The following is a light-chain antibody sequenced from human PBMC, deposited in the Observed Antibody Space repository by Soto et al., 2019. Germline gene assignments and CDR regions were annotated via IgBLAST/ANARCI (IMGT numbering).Light chain of an antibody. CDR1: QIVSSK. V-gene: IGKV3-15*01. J-gene: IGKJ1*01. CDR3: QQYNNWPWT. Sequence: EIVMTQSPATLSVSPGERASLSCRASQIVSSKLAWFQQKPGQAPRLLRYGASTRATGIPARFSGSGSGTEFTLTISSLQSEDFAVYYCQQYNNWPWTFGQGTKVDIK. CDR2: GAS.